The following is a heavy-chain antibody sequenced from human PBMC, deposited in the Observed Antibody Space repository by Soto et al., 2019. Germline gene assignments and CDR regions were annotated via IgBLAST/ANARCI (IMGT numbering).Heavy chain of an antibody. CDR2: ISSSSSYI. Sequence: GGSLRLSCAASGFTFSSYSMNWVRQAPGKGLEWVSSISSSSSYIYYADSVKGRFTISRDNAKNSLYLQMNSLRAEDTAVYYCARLLGYCSSTSCSVCDYWGQGTLVTVSS. J-gene: IGHJ4*02. V-gene: IGHV3-21*01. CDR3: ARLLGYCSSTSCSVCDY. D-gene: IGHD2-2*01. CDR1: GFTFSSYS.